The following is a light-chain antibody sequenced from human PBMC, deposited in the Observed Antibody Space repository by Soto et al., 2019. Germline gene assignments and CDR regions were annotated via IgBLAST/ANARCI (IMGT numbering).Light chain of an antibody. V-gene: IGLV2-14*03. CDR1: SSDVGGYNY. Sequence: QSALTQPASVSGSPGQSITISCTGGSSDVGGYNYVSWYQHHPGKAPKLLIYAVINRASGVSDRFSGSKSGNTASLTISGLQAEDEADYYCSSYRSSSTYVFGTGTKLTVL. CDR2: AVI. J-gene: IGLJ1*01. CDR3: SSYRSSSTYV.